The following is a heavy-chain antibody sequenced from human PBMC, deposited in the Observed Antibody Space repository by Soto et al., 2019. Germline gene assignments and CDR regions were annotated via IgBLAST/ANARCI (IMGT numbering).Heavy chain of an antibody. D-gene: IGHD6-19*01. Sequence: QITLKESGPTLVKPTQTLTLTCTFSGFSLSSTRMAVGWIRQPPGKALEWLALIYWDDDKRYSPFLKGRLTSSKDTAKNQVVLTMSIVDHVDTARYCGAHNVVAGLGYYFDYWGQGTLVTVTS. CDR3: AHNVVAGLGYYFDY. V-gene: IGHV2-5*02. CDR2: IYWDDDK. J-gene: IGHJ4*02. CDR1: GFSLSSTRMA.